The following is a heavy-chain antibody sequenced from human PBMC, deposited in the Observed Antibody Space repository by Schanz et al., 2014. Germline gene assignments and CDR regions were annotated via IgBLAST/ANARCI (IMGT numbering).Heavy chain of an antibody. D-gene: IGHD3-10*01. CDR3: ARWFLIRGVILDS. CDR2: INTGGDST. V-gene: IGHV3-21*03. J-gene: IGHJ4*02. CDR1: GFAFSSFA. Sequence: EVQLMESGGGLVKPGGSLRLSCVASGFAFSSFAMAWVRQAPGKGLEWVSSINTGGDSTYYADSVKGRFTISRDNSRDTVYLQMNSLRADDTAMYYCARWFLIRGVILDSWGQGTLVTVSS.